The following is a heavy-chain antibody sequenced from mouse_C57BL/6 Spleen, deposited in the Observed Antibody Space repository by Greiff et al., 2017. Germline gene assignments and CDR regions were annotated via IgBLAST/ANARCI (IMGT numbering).Heavy chain of an antibody. Sequence: QVQLQQSGAELVRPGASVTLSCKASGYTFTDYELHWVKQTPVHGLEWIGAIDPETGGTAYNQKFKGKAILTADKSSSTAYMELRSLTSEDSAVYYCTRYYYGSEYFDVWGTGTTVTVAS. V-gene: IGHV1-15*01. D-gene: IGHD1-1*01. CDR2: IDPETGGT. CDR3: TRYYYGSEYFDV. J-gene: IGHJ1*03. CDR1: GYTFTDYE.